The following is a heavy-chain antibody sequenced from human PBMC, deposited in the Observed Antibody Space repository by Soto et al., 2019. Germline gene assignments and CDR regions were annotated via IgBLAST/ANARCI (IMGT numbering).Heavy chain of an antibody. CDR1: GFRFSNSN. CDR2: ITGSSTYI. J-gene: IGHJ5*01. V-gene: IGHV3-21*01. CDR3: ARDRFATLNWFDS. Sequence: PGGSLRLSCAASGFRFSNSNMNGVRQAPGKGLEWVSSITGSSTYIYYADSVKGRFTISRDNAKNSLYLQMDSLRAEDTAVYFCARDRFATLNWFDSWGQGTLVTVSS. D-gene: IGHD2-15*01.